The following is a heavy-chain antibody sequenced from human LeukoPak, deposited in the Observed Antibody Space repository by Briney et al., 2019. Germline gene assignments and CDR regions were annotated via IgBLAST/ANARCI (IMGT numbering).Heavy chain of an antibody. Sequence: GASVKVSFKASGYTFTSYAMHWVRQAPGQRLEWMGWINAGNGNTKYSQKFQGRVTITRDTSASTAYMELSSLRSEDTAVYYCARAYSSSWYPIDYWGQGTLVTVSS. CDR1: GYTFTSYA. CDR3: ARAYSSSWYPIDY. CDR2: INAGNGNT. D-gene: IGHD6-13*01. V-gene: IGHV1-3*01. J-gene: IGHJ4*02.